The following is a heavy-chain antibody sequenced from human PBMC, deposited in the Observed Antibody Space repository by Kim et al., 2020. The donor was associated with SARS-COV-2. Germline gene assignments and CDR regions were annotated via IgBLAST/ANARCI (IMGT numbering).Heavy chain of an antibody. Sequence: SETLSLTCTVSGGSNSSSSYYWGWIRQPPGKGLEWIGSIYYSGSTYYNPSLKSRVTISVDTSKNQFSLKLSSVTAADTAVYYCARDPILTGLLTPSNYYYYGMDVWGQGTTVTVSS. CDR1: GGSNSSSSYY. D-gene: IGHD3-9*01. V-gene: IGHV4-39*01. CDR3: ARDPILTGLLTPSNYYYYGMDV. CDR2: IYYSGST. J-gene: IGHJ6*02.